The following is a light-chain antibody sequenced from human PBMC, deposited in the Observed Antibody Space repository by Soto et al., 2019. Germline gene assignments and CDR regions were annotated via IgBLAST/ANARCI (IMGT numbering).Light chain of an antibody. V-gene: IGLV2-18*02. CDR2: EVN. Sequence: QSALTQPPSVSGSPGQSVTISCTGTSSDVGSYNRLSWYQQPPGTAPKLIMYEVNTRPSGVPDRFSGSKSGNTASLTIYGLQGEDEADYYCCSYEGSYVFGTGNKVTVL. CDR3: CSYEGSYV. CDR1: SSDVGSYNR. J-gene: IGLJ1*01.